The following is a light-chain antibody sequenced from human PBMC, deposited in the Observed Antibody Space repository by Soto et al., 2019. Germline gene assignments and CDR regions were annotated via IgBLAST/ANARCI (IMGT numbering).Light chain of an antibody. V-gene: IGLV1-44*01. Sequence: QSVLTQPPSVSGTPGQRVTISCSGSSSNIGSHLVNWYQQVPGTAPRLLIYTNNQRPSGVPDRFSDSKSGTSASLAISGLQSEDDAHYYCATWDASLQSWVFGGGTKLTVL. J-gene: IGLJ3*02. CDR3: ATWDASLQSWV. CDR1: SSNIGSHL. CDR2: TNN.